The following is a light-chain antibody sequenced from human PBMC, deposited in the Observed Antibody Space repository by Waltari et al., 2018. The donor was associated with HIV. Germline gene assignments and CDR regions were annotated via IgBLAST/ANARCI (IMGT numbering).Light chain of an antibody. V-gene: IGKV3-15*01. CDR3: QQYNDWPPGT. CDR1: QSVRSN. J-gene: IGKJ1*01. Sequence: VMTQSPVTLSVSPGERATLSCRASQSVRSNLAWYQQKPGQAPRLLIYGASTRATGIPARFSGSGSGTEFTLTISSLQSEDFAVYYCQQYNDWPPGTFGQGTKVEVK. CDR2: GAS.